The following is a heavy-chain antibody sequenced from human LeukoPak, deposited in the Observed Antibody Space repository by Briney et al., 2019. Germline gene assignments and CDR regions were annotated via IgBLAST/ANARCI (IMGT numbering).Heavy chain of an antibody. V-gene: IGHV3-30-3*01. D-gene: IGHD2-21*02. J-gene: IGHJ4*02. CDR1: GFTFSSYA. Sequence: GGSLRLSCAASGFTFSSYAMHWVRQAPGKGLEWVAVISYDGSNKYYADSVKGRFTSSRDNSKNTLYLQMNSLRAEDTAVYYCARDPDKYCGGDCYSIDYWGQGTLVTVSS. CDR3: ARDPDKYCGGDCYSIDY. CDR2: ISYDGSNK.